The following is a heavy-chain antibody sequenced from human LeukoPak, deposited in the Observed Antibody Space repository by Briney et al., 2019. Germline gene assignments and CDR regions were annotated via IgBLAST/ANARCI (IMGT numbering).Heavy chain of an antibody. V-gene: IGHV3-21*01. J-gene: IGHJ3*02. CDR1: GFTFSSYS. D-gene: IGHD6-13*01. CDR2: ISSSSYI. CDR3: AREQYSSSAFDI. Sequence: GGSLRLSCAASGFTFSSYSMNWVRQAPGKGLEWVSSISSSSYIYYADSVKGRFTISRDNAKNSLYLQMNSLRAEDTAVYYCAREQYSSSAFDIWGQGTMVTVSS.